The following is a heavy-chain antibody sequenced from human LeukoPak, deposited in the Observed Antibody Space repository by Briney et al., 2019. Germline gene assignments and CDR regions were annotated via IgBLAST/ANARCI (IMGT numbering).Heavy chain of an antibody. CDR2: IGTSTSTI. D-gene: IGHD4-23*01. V-gene: IGHV3-48*02. CDR3: ARHDYGGNSGDY. CDR1: GFTFSTYS. Sequence: GGSLRLSCAASGFTFSTYSMNWVRQAPGKGLEWVSYIGTSTSTIYYADSVKGRFTISRDNAKNSLYLQMNSLGDEDTAVYYCARHDYGGNSGDYWGQGTLVTVSS. J-gene: IGHJ4*02.